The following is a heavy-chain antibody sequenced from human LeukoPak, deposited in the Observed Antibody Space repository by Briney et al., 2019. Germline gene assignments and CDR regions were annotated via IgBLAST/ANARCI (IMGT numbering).Heavy chain of an antibody. D-gene: IGHD4/OR15-4a*01. Sequence: PGRSLRLSCATSGFTFSRYAMQWVRQAPGKGLEWGAVISSDGNLIFYADSVKGRFTISRDDSKNTVYLQMNSLRAEDTAVFYCAREEYDYALGALDVWGQGTTVSVSS. V-gene: IGHV3-30*04. CDR3: AREEYDYALGALDV. CDR1: GFTFSRYA. J-gene: IGHJ6*02. CDR2: ISSDGNLI.